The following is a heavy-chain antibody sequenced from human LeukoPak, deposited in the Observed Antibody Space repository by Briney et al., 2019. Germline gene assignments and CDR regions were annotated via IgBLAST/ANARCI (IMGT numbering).Heavy chain of an antibody. Sequence: GGSLRLSCAASGFTFNNAWMSWVRQAPGKGLEWVGRIKRRGDGGTTDYAAPVKGRFTISRDDSKNTVYLQVNSLKTEDTGVYFCTGSHWATHDYWGQGTLVIVSS. D-gene: IGHD7-27*01. CDR3: TGSHWATHDY. J-gene: IGHJ4*02. CDR2: IKRRGDGGTT. CDR1: GFTFNNAW. V-gene: IGHV3-15*01.